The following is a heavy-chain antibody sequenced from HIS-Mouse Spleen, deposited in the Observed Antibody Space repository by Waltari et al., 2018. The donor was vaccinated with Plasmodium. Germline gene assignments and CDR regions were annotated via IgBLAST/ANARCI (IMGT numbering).Heavy chain of an antibody. CDR1: GLTFSSYW. CDR3: ASSWYWYFDL. Sequence: EVQLVESGGGVVQPGGSLGLSCAASGLTFSSYWMSWVRQAPGKGLEWVANIKQDGSEKYYVDSVKGRFNISRDNTKNSLYLQMNSLRAEDTAVYYCASSWYWYFDLWGRGTLVTVSS. V-gene: IGHV3-7*01. CDR2: IKQDGSEK. D-gene: IGHD6-13*01. J-gene: IGHJ2*01.